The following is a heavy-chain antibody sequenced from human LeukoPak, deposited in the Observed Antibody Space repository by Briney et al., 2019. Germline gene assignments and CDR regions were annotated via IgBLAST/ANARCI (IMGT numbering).Heavy chain of an antibody. J-gene: IGHJ4*02. Sequence: ASVKVSCKTSGYTFTHYGISWVRQAPGQGLEWMGIINPSGGSTSYAQNFQGRVTMTRDTSTSTVYMELSSLRSEDTAVYYCARVARGFYDILTGYDDYWGQGTLVTVSS. CDR2: INPSGGST. CDR1: GYTFTHYG. D-gene: IGHD3-9*01. V-gene: IGHV1-46*01. CDR3: ARVARGFYDILTGYDDY.